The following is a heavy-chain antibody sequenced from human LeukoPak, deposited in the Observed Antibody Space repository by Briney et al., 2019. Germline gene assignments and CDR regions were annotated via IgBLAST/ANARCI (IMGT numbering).Heavy chain of an antibody. D-gene: IGHD6-19*01. CDR3: AGYSSGWYRGFDY. Sequence: GGSLRLSCAASGFTFSSYAMSWVRQAPGKGLEWVSAISGSGGSTYYADSVKGRFTIFRDNSKNTLYLQMNSLRAEDTAVYYCAGYSSGWYRGFDYWGQGILVTVSS. J-gene: IGHJ4*02. CDR2: ISGSGGST. V-gene: IGHV3-23*01. CDR1: GFTFSSYA.